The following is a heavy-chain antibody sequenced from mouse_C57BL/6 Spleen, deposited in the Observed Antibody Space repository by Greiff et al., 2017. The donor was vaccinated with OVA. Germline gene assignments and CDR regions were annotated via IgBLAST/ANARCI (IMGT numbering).Heavy chain of an antibody. V-gene: IGHV5-16*01. CDR2: INYDGSST. CDR1: GFTFSDYY. J-gene: IGHJ2*01. D-gene: IGHD2-5*01. CDR3: ARAYYSTLDY. Sequence: EVKLMESEGGLVQPGSSMKLSCTASGFTFSDYYMAWVRQVPEKGLEWVANINYDGSSTYYLDSLKSRFIISRDNAKNILYLQMSSLKSEDTATYYCARAYYSTLDYWGQAPLSQSPQ.